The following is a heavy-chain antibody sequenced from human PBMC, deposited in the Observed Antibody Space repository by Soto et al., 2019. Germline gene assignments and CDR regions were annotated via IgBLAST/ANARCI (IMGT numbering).Heavy chain of an antibody. D-gene: IGHD3-9*01. CDR2: INHSGST. CDR1: GGSFSGYY. CDR3: AGMDYDILTGYNAFDI. V-gene: IGHV4-34*01. J-gene: IGHJ3*02. Sequence: SETLSLTCAVYGGSFSGYYWSWIRQPPGKGLEWIGEINHSGSTNYNPSLKGRVTISVDTSKNQFSLKLSSVTAADTAVYYCAGMDYDILTGYNAFDIWGQGTMVTVSS.